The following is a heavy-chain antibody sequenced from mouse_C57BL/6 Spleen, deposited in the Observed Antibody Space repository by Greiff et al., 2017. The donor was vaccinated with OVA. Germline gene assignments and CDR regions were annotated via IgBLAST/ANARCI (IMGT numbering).Heavy chain of an antibody. CDR3: ARGGTGYCYFDD. J-gene: IGHJ1*03. CDR1: GYTFTSYW. CDR2: IHPNSGST. V-gene: IGHV1-64*01. D-gene: IGHD4-1*01. Sequence: QVQLQQPGAELVKPGASVKLSCKASGYTFTSYWMHWVKQRPGQGLEWIGKIHPNSGSTNYNEKFKSKATLTVDKSSSTAYMQLSSLTSEDSAVYYCARGGTGYCYFDDWGKGTTVTVSS.